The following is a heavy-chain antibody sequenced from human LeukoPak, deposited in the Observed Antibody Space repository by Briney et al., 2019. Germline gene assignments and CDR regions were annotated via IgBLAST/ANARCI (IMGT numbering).Heavy chain of an antibody. CDR1: GGSINSSNYY. Sequence: PSETLSLTCTVSGGSINSSNYYWGWIRQPPGKGLEWIGSIHYTGSTYYNPALKSRVTISVDGSKNQISLRLSTVTAPDMAVYYCARHYRRGWYGCLDPWGQGTLVTVSS. CDR3: ARHYRRGWYGCLDP. V-gene: IGHV4-39*01. D-gene: IGHD6-19*01. CDR2: IHYTGST. J-gene: IGHJ5*02.